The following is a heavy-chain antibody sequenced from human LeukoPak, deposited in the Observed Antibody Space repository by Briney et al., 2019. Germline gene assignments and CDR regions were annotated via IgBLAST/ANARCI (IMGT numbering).Heavy chain of an antibody. CDR3: AKDISNYYGSGSYSYFDY. Sequence: GGSLRLSCAASGFTFDDYAMHWVRQAPGKGLEWVSGISWNSGSIGYADSVKGRFTISGDNAKNSLYLQMNSLRAEDTALYYCAKDISNYYGSGSYSYFDYWGQGTLVTVSS. D-gene: IGHD3-10*01. V-gene: IGHV3-9*01. CDR2: ISWNSGSI. CDR1: GFTFDDYA. J-gene: IGHJ4*02.